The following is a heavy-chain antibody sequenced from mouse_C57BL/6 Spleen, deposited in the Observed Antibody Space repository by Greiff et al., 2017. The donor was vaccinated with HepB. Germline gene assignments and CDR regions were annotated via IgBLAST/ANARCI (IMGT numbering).Heavy chain of an antibody. CDR1: GFTFSDYG. CDR2: ISNLAYSI. J-gene: IGHJ4*01. CDR3: GRHTGTRDAMDY. Sequence: DVQLVESGGGLVQPGGSLKLSCAASGFTFSDYGMAWVRQAPRKGPEWVAFISNLAYSIYYADTVTGRFTITRENAKNTLYLEMSSLRSEDTAMYYCGRHTGTRDAMDYWGQGTSVTVSS. D-gene: IGHD4-1*01. V-gene: IGHV5-15*01.